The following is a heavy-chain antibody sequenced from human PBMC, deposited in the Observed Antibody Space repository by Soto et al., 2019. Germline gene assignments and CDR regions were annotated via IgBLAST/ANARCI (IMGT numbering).Heavy chain of an antibody. CDR3: ALKNCDILTGYYMEYSFDY. V-gene: IGHV3-21*01. D-gene: IGHD3-9*01. CDR1: GFTFSSYS. Sequence: PGGSLRLSCAASGFTFSSYSMNWVRQAPGKGLEWVSSISSSSSYIYYADSVKGRFTISRDNAKNSLYLQMNSLRAEDTAVYYCALKNCDILTGYYMEYSFDYWGQGTLVTVSS. CDR2: ISSSSSYI. J-gene: IGHJ4*02.